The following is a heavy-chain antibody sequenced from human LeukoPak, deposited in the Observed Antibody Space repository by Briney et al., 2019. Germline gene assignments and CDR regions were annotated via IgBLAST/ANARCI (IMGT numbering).Heavy chain of an antibody. Sequence: GASVKVSCKASGYTFTGYYMHWVRQAPGQGLEWMGWINPNSGGTKYAQKFQGRVTMTRDTSISTAYMELSRLRSDDTAVYYCARGTPLYSGYDSDFDYWGQGTLVTVSS. CDR3: ARGTPLYSGYDSDFDY. CDR2: INPNSGGT. J-gene: IGHJ4*02. V-gene: IGHV1-2*02. CDR1: GYTFTGYY. D-gene: IGHD5-12*01.